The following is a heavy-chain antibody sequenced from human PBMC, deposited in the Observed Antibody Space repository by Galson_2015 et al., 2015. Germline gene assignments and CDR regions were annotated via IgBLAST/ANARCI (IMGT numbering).Heavy chain of an antibody. V-gene: IGHV3-74*01. Sequence: SLRLSCAASGFTFSTYWMHWVRQAPGKGLVWVSRINRDGRSTSYADSVKGRFTISRDNAKNTLYLQMNSLRAEDTAVYYCARDFPAINAFDMWGQGTVVAVSS. D-gene: IGHD5-12*01. CDR2: INRDGRST. CDR3: ARDFPAINAFDM. J-gene: IGHJ3*02. CDR1: GFTFSTYW.